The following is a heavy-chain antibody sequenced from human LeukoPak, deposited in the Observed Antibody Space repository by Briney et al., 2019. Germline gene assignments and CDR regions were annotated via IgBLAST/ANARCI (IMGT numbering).Heavy chain of an antibody. V-gene: IGHV1-2*02. CDR3: ARAPRSGYYYADY. Sequence: ASVKVSCKASGYTFTGYYMHWVRQAPGQGLEWMGWINPNSGGTNYAQKFQGRVTMTRDTSISTAYMEPSRLRSDDTAVYYCARAPRSGYYYADYWGQGTLVTVSS. D-gene: IGHD3-22*01. CDR1: GYTFTGYY. CDR2: INPNSGGT. J-gene: IGHJ4*02.